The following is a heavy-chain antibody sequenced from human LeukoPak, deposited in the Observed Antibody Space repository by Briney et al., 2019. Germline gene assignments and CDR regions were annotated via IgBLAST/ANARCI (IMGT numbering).Heavy chain of an antibody. D-gene: IGHD3-22*01. CDR2: ISHDGNNE. CDR1: GFTFNNYG. J-gene: IGHJ5*02. CDR3: AREYYYDSSGYYYGANWFDP. Sequence: GGSLRLSCAASGFTFNNYGLHWVRQAPGKGLEWVTLISHDGNNEYYADSVKGRFATSRDDSKNTLYLQMNSLRAEDTAVYYCAREYYYDSSGYYYGANWFDPWGQGTLVTVSS. V-gene: IGHV3-30*03.